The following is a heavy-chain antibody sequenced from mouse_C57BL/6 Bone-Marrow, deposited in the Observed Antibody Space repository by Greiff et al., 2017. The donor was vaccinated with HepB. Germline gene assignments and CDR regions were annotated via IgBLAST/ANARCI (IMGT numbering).Heavy chain of an antibody. CDR2: SRNKANDYTT. CDR1: GFTFSDFY. CDR3: ARDAGGYGGYYFDY. V-gene: IGHV7-1*01. D-gene: IGHD2-2*01. J-gene: IGHJ2*01. Sequence: EVQRVESGGGLVQSGRSLRLSCATSGFTFSDFYMEWVRQAPGKGLEWIAASRNKANDYTTEYSASVKGRFIVSRDTSQSILYLQMNALRAKDTAIYYCARDAGGYGGYYFDYWGQGTTLTVSS.